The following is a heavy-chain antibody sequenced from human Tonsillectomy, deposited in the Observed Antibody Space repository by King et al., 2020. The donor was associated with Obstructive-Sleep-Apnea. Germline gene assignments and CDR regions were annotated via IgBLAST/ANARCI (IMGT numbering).Heavy chain of an antibody. J-gene: IGHJ4*02. V-gene: IGHV3-33*01. CDR1: GLTFSNYC. D-gene: IGHD3-10*01. CDR3: ARDPYYYAKGYFDY. CDR2: IWYDGNDI. Sequence: VQLVESGGGVVQPGRSLRLSCVASGLTFSNYCMHWVRQAPGKGLEWVGVIWYDGNDIYYADSVQGRFTISRDNSKKTLYLQMNSLRADDTAVYYCARDPYYYAKGYFDYWGQGTLVTVSS.